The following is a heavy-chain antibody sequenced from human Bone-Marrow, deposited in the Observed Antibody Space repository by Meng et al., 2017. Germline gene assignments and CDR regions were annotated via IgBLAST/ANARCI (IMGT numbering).Heavy chain of an antibody. J-gene: IGHJ5*02. D-gene: IGHD6-19*01. CDR3: ARDVLAVAANWFDP. CDR1: GVTVISFA. V-gene: IGHV3-30*01. CDR2: ISYDGSNK. Sequence: QVQSGEPVGGLVHPGRSLSLSCATVGVTVISFAMHWVLQAPGKGLEWVAVISYDGSNKYYADSVNGRFTTSRDNSKNTLYLQMNSLRAEDTAVYYCARDVLAVAANWFDPWGQGTLVTVSS.